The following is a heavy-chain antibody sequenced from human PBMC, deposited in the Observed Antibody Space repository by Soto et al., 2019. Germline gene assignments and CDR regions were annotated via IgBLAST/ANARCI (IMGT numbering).Heavy chain of an antibody. Sequence: SGPTLVNPTQTLTLTCTFSGFSPSTSGMRVSWIRQPPGKALEGLARIDWDDDKFYSTSLKTRLTISKDTSKNQVVLTMTTMDPVDTPTYYCARLSNPLAFDIWGQGTLVPVSS. CDR3: ARLSNPLAFDI. CDR2: IDWDDDK. V-gene: IGHV2-70*04. CDR1: GFSPSTSGMR. J-gene: IGHJ3*02.